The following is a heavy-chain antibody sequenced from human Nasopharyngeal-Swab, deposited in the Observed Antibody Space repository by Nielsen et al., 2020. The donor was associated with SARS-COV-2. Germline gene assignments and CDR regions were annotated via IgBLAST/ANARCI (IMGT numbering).Heavy chain of an antibody. CDR1: GYSFTSYW. D-gene: IGHD4-23*01. J-gene: IGHJ4*02. CDR2: IYPGDSDT. CDR3: ARSDYGGNSGY. V-gene: IGHV5-51*04. Sequence: GGSLRLSWKGSGYSFTSYWIGWVRQMPGKGLEWMGIIYPGDSDTRYSPSFQGQVTISADKPISTAYLQWSSLKASDTAMYYCARSDYGGNSGYWGQGTLVTVSS.